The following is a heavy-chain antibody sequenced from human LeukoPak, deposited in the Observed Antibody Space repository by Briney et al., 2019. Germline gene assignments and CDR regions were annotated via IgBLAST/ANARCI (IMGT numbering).Heavy chain of an antibody. CDR3: ARNRDGYNSVTDY. D-gene: IGHD5-24*01. V-gene: IGHV4-39*07. Sequence: PSETLSLTCTVSGGSISSGPYYWGWIRQPPGKGLEWIGSIYYSGSTYYNPSLKSRVTISVDTSKNQFSLKLSSVTAADTAVYYCARNRDGYNSVTDYWGQGTLVTVSS. CDR1: GGSISSGPYY. CDR2: IYYSGST. J-gene: IGHJ4*02.